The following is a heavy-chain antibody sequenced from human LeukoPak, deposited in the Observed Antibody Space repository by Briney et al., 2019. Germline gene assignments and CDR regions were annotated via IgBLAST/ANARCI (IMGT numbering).Heavy chain of an antibody. J-gene: IGHJ6*03. Sequence: PGGSLRLSCAASGFTFSIYTMNWVRQAPGKGLEWVSSISSSNSYIYYADSVKGRFTISRDNAKNSLYLQMNSLRAEDTAVYYCARAVDYYYYYMDVWGKGTTVTVSS. V-gene: IGHV3-21*01. CDR2: ISSSNSYI. CDR3: ARAVDYYYYYMDV. CDR1: GFTFSIYT.